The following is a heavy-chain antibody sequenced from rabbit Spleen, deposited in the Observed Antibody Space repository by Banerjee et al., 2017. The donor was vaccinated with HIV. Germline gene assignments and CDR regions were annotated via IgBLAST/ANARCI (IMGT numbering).Heavy chain of an antibody. CDR1: GFSFSSGYY. D-gene: IGHD6-1*01. CDR3: ASAYSDVYFNL. J-gene: IGHJ4*01. V-gene: IGHV1S40*01. CDR2: IGAGSGTT. Sequence: QQLAESGGGLVKPGASLTLTCKASGFSFSSGYYMSWVRQAPGKGLEWIGCIGAGSGTTYYASWVNGRFTISKTSSTTVTLQMTSLTAADTATYFCASAYSDVYFNLWGPGTLVT.